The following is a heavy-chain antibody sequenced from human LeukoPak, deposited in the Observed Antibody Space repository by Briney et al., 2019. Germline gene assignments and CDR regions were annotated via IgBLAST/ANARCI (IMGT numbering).Heavy chain of an antibody. D-gene: IGHD3-3*01. J-gene: IGHJ4*02. V-gene: IGHV3-7*01. CDR3: ATDRGWRTSGYYLYYFEY. CDR2: IKHDGSEK. CDR1: GFIFTNYF. Sequence: GGSLRLSCAASGFIFTNYFMSWVRQAPGKGLEWVASIKHDGSEKYYVDSVRGRFTISGDNTMNSLYQQMSSLRAEDTAVYYCATDRGWRTSGYYLYYFEYWGQGTLVTYSS.